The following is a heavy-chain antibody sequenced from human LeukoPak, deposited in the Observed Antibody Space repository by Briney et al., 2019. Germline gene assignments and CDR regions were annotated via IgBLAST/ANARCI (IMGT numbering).Heavy chain of an antibody. D-gene: IGHD2-21*01. CDR2: IYHSGST. CDR1: GYSISSGYY. Sequence: SETLSLTCTVSGYSISSGYYWGWIRQPPGKGLEWIGSIYHSGSTYYNPSLKSRVTISVDTSKNQFSLKLSSVTAADTAVYYCARRLHEGHTFDIWGQGTMVTVSS. J-gene: IGHJ3*02. CDR3: ARRLHEGHTFDI. V-gene: IGHV4-38-2*02.